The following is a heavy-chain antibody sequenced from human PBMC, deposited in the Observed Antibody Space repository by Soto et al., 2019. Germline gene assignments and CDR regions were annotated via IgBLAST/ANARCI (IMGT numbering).Heavy chain of an antibody. Sequence: GESLKISCKGTGYRFSTWWIGWVRQMPGRGLELMGITYPDDSDTRYSPSFEGQVTISADKSTSTAYLQLSSLKASDSAIYYCVRSRGLGAYLDLWGQGTLVTVSS. V-gene: IGHV5-51*01. J-gene: IGHJ4*02. CDR1: GYRFSTWW. CDR3: VRSRGLGAYLDL. CDR2: TYPDDSDT. D-gene: IGHD3-16*01.